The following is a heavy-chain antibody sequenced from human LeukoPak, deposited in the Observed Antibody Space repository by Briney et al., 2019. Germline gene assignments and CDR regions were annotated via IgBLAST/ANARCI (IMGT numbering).Heavy chain of an antibody. D-gene: IGHD7-27*01. J-gene: IGHJ4*02. V-gene: IGHV3-23*01. CDR2: IGSSGGGI. Sequence: AGGSLRLSCAASGFTFSTYTMYWVRHPPGKRLEWVSIIGSSGGGIHYADSVKGRFTISRDNSKNALYLQMCSLRVEDTAVYYCAIDPNWGTHSWGQGVLVTVSS. CDR1: GFTFSTYT. CDR3: AIDPNWGTHS.